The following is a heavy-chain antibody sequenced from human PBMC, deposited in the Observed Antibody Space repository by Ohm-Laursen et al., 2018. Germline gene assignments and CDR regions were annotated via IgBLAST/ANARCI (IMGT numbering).Heavy chain of an antibody. D-gene: IGHD2-8*01. V-gene: IGHV3-48*01. CDR1: GFTFSRYS. Sequence: GSLRLSCSASGFTFSRYSMNWVRQAPGKGLEWVSCISSSSSNIYYADSVKGRFTISRDNAKNSLHLQMNSLRAEGTAVHYCARGVYATPYFDYWGQGTLVTVSS. CDR3: ARGVYATPYFDY. CDR2: ISSSSSNI. J-gene: IGHJ4*02.